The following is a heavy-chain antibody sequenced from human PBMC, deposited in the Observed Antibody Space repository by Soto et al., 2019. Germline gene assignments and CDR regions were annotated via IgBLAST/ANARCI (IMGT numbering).Heavy chain of an antibody. CDR1: GFTFTNNW. D-gene: IGHD6-25*01. Sequence: GRSLRLSCVASGFTFTNNWLTWVHQAPGKGLKWVANIKEDEMEHYYSDSVRGRFTISRVNAENSVYLKMNNLRVEDPAVYYFARGRRPDSWRQGTLVTVSS. CDR3: ARGRRPDS. CDR2: IKEDEMEH. J-gene: IGHJ4*02. V-gene: IGHV3-7*03.